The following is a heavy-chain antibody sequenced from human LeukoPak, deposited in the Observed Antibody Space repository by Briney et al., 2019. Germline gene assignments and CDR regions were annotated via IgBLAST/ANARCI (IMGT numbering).Heavy chain of an antibody. J-gene: IGHJ6*03. Sequence: SVKVSFKASVGTYISYAISWLRQAPGKGLEWMGGIIPIFGTANYAQKFQGRLTITTDESTSTAYMELSSLRSEDTAVYYCARGRYYGSGSYQRGYYYYYMDVWGKGTTVTVSS. CDR1: VGTYISYA. CDR3: ARGRYYGSGSYQRGYYYYYMDV. D-gene: IGHD3-10*01. CDR2: IIPIFGTA. V-gene: IGHV1-69*05.